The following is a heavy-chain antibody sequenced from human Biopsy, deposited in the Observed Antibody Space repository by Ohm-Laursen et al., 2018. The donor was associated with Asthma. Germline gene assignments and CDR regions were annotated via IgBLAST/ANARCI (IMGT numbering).Heavy chain of an antibody. CDR3: ASDFPKDYVRYNFQF. V-gene: IGHV1-24*01. CDR1: GYSLTVVS. J-gene: IGHJ4*02. CDR2: HDHEEGGT. D-gene: IGHD4-17*01. Sequence: ASVNAACTISGYSLTVVSMHPVRQAPGQGSGWIGGHDHEEGGTVHARRLQGRVTMTEETSTDTVYIELSCLSSDDTAVYYCASDFPKDYVRYNFQFWGQGTLVTVSS.